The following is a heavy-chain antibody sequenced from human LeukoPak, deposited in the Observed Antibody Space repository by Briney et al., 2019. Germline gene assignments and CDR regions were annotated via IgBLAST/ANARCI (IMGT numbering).Heavy chain of an antibody. J-gene: IGHJ6*04. CDR3: TRLGAAGTRKRGTYYYYYGMDV. CDR1: GFTFGDYA. V-gene: IGHV3-49*04. Sequence: GRSLRLSCTASGFTFGDYAMRWVRQAPGKGLEGVGFIRRKAYGGTTEYAASVKGRFTISRDDSKSIAYLQMNSLKTEDTAVYYCTRLGAAGTRKRGTYYYYYGMDVWGKGITVTVSS. CDR2: IRRKAYGGTT. D-gene: IGHD6-19*01.